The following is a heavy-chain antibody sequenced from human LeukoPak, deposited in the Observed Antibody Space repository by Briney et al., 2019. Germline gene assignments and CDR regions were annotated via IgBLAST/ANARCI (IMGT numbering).Heavy chain of an antibody. CDR1: GGSISSSSYY. J-gene: IGHJ5*02. CDR3: ARDSGYSSGRFDP. Sequence: PSETLSLTCTVSGGSISSSSYYWGWIRQPPGKGLEWIGSIYYSGSTYYNPSLKSRVTISVDTSKNQFSLKLSSVTAADTAVYYCARDSGYSSGRFDPWGQGTLVTVSS. V-gene: IGHV4-39*07. D-gene: IGHD6-19*01. CDR2: IYYSGST.